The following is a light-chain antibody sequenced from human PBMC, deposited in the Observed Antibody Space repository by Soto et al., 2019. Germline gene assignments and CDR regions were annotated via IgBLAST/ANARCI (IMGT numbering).Light chain of an antibody. V-gene: IGKV3-20*01. CDR1: QSVSNNY. Sequence: EIGLTQVPGTLSLSPGERATLSRRASQSVSNNYLAWYQQKPGQAPRLLIYGASNKATGIPDRFSGSGSGTDFTLTISRLEPEDFAVYYCQQYGSSGTFGQGTKVDI. CDR3: QQYGSSGT. CDR2: GAS. J-gene: IGKJ1*01.